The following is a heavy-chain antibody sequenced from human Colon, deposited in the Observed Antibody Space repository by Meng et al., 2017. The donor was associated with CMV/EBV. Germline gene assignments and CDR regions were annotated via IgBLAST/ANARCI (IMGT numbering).Heavy chain of an antibody. V-gene: IGHV5-51*01. Sequence: GGSLRLSCKGSGYSFTSYWIGWVRQMPGKGLEWMGIIYPGDSDTRYSPSFQGQVTISADKSISTAYLQWSSLKASDTAMYYCARLASDPTMVVTRAPAAGVYYYYGMDVWGQGTTVTVSS. CDR1: GYSFTSYW. CDR3: ARLASDPTMVVTRAPAAGVYYYYGMDV. CDR2: IYPGDSDT. D-gene: IGHD4-23*01. J-gene: IGHJ6*02.